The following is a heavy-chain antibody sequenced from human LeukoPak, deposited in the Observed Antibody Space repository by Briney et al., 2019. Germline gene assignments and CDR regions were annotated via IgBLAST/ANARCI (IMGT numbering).Heavy chain of an antibody. CDR2: ISSSGSTI. D-gene: IGHD6-19*01. V-gene: IGHV3-11*04. CDR3: ATDITIAVAGTGGFDY. CDR1: GFTFSDYY. J-gene: IGHJ4*02. Sequence: GGSLRLSCAASGFTFSDYYMSWIRQAPGKGLEWVSYISSSGSTIYYADSVKGRFTISRDNAKNSLYLQMNSLRAEDTAVYYCATDITIAVAGTGGFDYWGQGTLVTVSS.